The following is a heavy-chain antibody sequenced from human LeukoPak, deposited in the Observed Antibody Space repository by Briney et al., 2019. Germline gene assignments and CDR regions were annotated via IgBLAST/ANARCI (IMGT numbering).Heavy chain of an antibody. CDR3: ARSVEGAAGYWDC. Sequence: GGSLRLSCAASGFTSSDYWIQWVRHVPGKGLVWVSRVCTDGDTTNYADSVKGRFTISRDNAKNTVYLQMNNLRVEDTAVYYCARSVEGAAGYWDCWGQGTLVTVSS. J-gene: IGHJ4*02. CDR2: VCTDGDTT. D-gene: IGHD3-22*01. CDR1: GFTSSDYW. V-gene: IGHV3-74*01.